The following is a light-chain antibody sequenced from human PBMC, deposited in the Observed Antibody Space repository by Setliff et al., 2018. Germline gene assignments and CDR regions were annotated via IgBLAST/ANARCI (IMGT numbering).Light chain of an antibody. V-gene: IGLV2-14*03. CDR3: SSYTSSSSYV. Sequence: QSALTQPASVSGSPGQSITISCTGISGDVGGYNYVSWYQQHPGKAPKLMIYDVSNRPSGVSNRFSGSKSGNTASLTISGLQAEDEADYYCSSYTSSSSYVFGTGTKVTVL. CDR1: SGDVGGYNY. CDR2: DVS. J-gene: IGLJ1*01.